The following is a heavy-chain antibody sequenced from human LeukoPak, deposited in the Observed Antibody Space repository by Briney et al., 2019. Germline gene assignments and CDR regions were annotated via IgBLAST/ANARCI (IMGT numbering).Heavy chain of an antibody. Sequence: ASVKVSCKASGYTFTNYGISWVRQAPGQGLEWMGRISTYSGSTNYAQKVQGRVTMTTDTSTSTAYMELKSLRSDDTAVYYCARGGHYDFWSGPPDFWGQGTLVTVSS. CDR2: ISTYSGST. J-gene: IGHJ4*02. D-gene: IGHD3-3*01. CDR1: GYTFTNYG. V-gene: IGHV1-18*01. CDR3: ARGGHYDFWSGPPDF.